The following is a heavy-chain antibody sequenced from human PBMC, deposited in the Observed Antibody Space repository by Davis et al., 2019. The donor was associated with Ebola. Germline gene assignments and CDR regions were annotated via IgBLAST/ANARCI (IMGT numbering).Heavy chain of an antibody. V-gene: IGHV3-30*03. D-gene: IGHD1-14*01. Sequence: GESLKISCVASGFSISRSGMHWVRQAPGKGLEWVAIISYDGISQYYADSVRGRFTISRNNAQNTVSLQMNSLRVEDTAVYYCTIEPEGVDVWGKGTTVTVTS. CDR3: TIEPEGVDV. CDR2: ISYDGISQ. CDR1: GFSISRSG. J-gene: IGHJ6*04.